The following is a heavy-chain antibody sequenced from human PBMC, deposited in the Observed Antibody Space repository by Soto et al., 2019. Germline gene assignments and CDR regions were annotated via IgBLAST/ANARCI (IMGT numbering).Heavy chain of an antibody. V-gene: IGHV3-30-3*01. Sequence: PGGSLRLSCAASGFTFNNYAMHWVRQAPGKGLEWVALISYDGSNKYYADSVKGRFTISRGNSKNTLYLQMNSLRAEDTAVYYCARDPLWGTAMVLWYFDLWGRGTLVTVSS. CDR2: ISYDGSNK. CDR3: ARDPLWGTAMVLWYFDL. CDR1: GFTFNNYA. J-gene: IGHJ2*01. D-gene: IGHD5-18*01.